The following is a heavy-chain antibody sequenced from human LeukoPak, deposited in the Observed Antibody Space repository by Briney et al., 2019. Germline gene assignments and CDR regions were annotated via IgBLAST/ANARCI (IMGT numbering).Heavy chain of an antibody. D-gene: IGHD3-22*01. CDR3: ARETYYYDSSGYYFRYFDS. CDR2: IYTGGST. Sequence: PGGSLRLPCAASGFTVSSSYMSWFRQAPGRGLEWVSVIYTGGSTYYADSVKGRFSIYRDNSKNTLYLQMNSLSAEDTAVYYCARETYYYDSSGYYFRYFDSWGQGTLVTVSS. J-gene: IGHJ4*02. CDR1: GFTVSSSY. V-gene: IGHV3-53*01.